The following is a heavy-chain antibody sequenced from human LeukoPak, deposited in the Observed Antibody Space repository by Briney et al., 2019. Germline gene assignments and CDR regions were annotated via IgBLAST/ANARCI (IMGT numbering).Heavy chain of an antibody. D-gene: IGHD3-22*01. J-gene: IGHJ4*02. Sequence: GGSLRLSCAASGFTVSSNYMSWVRQAPGKGLEWVSVIYSGGSTYYADSVKGRFTISRDNSKNTLYLQMNSLRAEDTALYYCAKDRPYSINYYDSSGGGLDYWGQGTLVTVSS. V-gene: IGHV3-53*05. CDR1: GFTVSSNY. CDR3: AKDRPYSINYYDSSGGGLDY. CDR2: IYSGGST.